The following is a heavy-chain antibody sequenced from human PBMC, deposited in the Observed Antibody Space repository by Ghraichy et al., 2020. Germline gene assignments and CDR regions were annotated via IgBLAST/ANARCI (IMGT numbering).Heavy chain of an antibody. J-gene: IGHJ4*02. D-gene: IGHD2-15*01. CDR3: ARGSRSRGGCSGGSCYPDY. CDR1: GGSINNYY. Sequence: SETLSLTCTVSGGSINNYYWNWIRQPPGKGLEWIGYIYYSGSTNYNPSLKSRVTISVDASKNQFSLKLSSVTAADTAVYYCARGSRSRGGCSGGSCYPDYWGQGTRVTVSS. V-gene: IGHV4-59*01. CDR2: IYYSGST.